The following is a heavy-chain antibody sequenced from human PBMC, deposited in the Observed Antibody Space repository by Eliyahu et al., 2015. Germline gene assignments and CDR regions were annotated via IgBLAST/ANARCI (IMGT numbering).Heavy chain of an antibody. Sequence: QVQLVQSGAEVKKPGASVKVSCKASGYTFTSYGISWVRQAPGQGLEWMGWISAYNGNTNYAQKLQGRVTMTTDTSTSTAYLELRSLRSDDTAVYYCARDRMVPVSYYYYGMDVWGQGTTVTVSS. CDR2: ISAYNGNT. V-gene: IGHV1-18*01. J-gene: IGHJ6*02. CDR3: ARDRMVPVSYYYYGMDV. CDR1: GYTFTSYG. D-gene: IGHD3-10*01.